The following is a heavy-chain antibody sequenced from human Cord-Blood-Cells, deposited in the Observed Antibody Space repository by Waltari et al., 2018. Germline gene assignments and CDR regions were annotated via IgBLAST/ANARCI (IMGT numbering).Heavy chain of an antibody. CDR2: IIPSLGIA. D-gene: IGHD1-26*01. V-gene: IGHV1-69*10. J-gene: IGHJ4*02. CDR1: GGTFSSYA. CDR3: ARGYSGSYPFDY. Sequence: QVQLVQSGAEVKKPGSSVKVSCKASGGTFSSYAISWVRQAPGQGLEWMGGIIPSLGIANSAQKFQGRVTITADKSTSTAYMELSSLRSEDTAVYYCARGYSGSYPFDYWGQGTLVTVSS.